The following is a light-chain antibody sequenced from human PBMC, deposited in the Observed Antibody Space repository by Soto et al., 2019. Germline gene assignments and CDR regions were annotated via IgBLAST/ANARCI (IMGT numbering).Light chain of an antibody. CDR1: SSNIGAGFD. Sequence: QSVLTQPPSVSGAPGQRVTISCTGSSSNIGAGFDVHWYQQLPGTAPKLLIYRNNNRPSGVPDRFSGSNSGSSASLAITGLQAEDEADYYCQSHDNSLSGSRVFGGGTKLTVL. CDR3: QSHDNSLSGSRV. V-gene: IGLV1-40*01. CDR2: RNN. J-gene: IGLJ3*02.